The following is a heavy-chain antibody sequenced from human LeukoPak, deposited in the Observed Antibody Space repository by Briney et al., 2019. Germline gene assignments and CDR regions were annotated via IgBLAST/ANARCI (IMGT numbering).Heavy chain of an antibody. CDR2: IKQDGSEK. V-gene: IGHV3-7*01. CDR1: GFTVSSNY. J-gene: IGHJ6*02. Sequence: GGSLRLSCAASGFTVSSNYMSWVRQAPGKGLEWVANIKQDGSEKYYVDSVKGRFTISRDNAKNSLHLQMNSLRAEDTAVYYCARALGRLQPYYYYYGMDVWGQGTTVTVSS. D-gene: IGHD5-24*01. CDR3: ARALGRLQPYYYYYGMDV.